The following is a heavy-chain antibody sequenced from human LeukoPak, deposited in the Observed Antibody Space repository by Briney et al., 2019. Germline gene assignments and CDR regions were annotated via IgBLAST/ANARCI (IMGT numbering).Heavy chain of an antibody. D-gene: IGHD6-13*01. CDR1: GYSISSGYS. Sequence: PSETLSLTCTVSGYSISSGYSWGWIRQPPGKGLEWIGIIYHSGSTYYNPSLKSRVTISVDTSKNQFSLKLSSVTAADTAVYYCARLRYSSSWYYFDYWGQGTLVTVSS. CDR3: ARLRYSSSWYYFDY. CDR2: IYHSGST. V-gene: IGHV4-38-2*02. J-gene: IGHJ4*02.